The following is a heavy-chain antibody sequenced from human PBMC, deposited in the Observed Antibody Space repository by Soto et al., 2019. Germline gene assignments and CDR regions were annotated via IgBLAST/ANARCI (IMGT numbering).Heavy chain of an antibody. Sequence: QVQLVESGGGVVQPGESLQVACAASGFTVATTGMHWVRQAPGKGLEWVAMISHSGTSKVYIDSVQGRFTISRDNARNNLYLQMSSLPPEDTAIYYCAKDWGSSGWFNWFNPWGQGVLVTVSS. CDR1: GFTVATTG. J-gene: IGHJ5*02. V-gene: IGHV3-30*18. CDR2: ISHSGTSK. D-gene: IGHD6-19*01. CDR3: AKDWGSSGWFNWFNP.